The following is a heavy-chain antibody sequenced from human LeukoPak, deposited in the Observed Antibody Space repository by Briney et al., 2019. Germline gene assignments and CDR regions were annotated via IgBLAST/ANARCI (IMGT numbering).Heavy chain of an antibody. CDR3: ARDRLEAVTDDDYFDY. J-gene: IGHJ4*02. Sequence: GGSLRLSCAASGFTFSNHGMHWARQAPGKGPEWVALIWYDGSNKYYGDSVKGRFTISRDNSKNTVYLQMNSLRAEDTGVYYCARDRLEAVTDDDYFDYWGQGTLVTVSS. V-gene: IGHV3-33*01. D-gene: IGHD2-21*02. CDR2: IWYDGSNK. CDR1: GFTFSNHG.